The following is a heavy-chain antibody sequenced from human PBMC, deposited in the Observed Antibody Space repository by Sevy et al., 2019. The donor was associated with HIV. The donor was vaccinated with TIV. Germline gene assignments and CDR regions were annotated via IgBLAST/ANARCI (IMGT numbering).Heavy chain of an antibody. CDR2: ISPHNGDT. V-gene: IGHV1-18*01. CDR3: ARAHCSGGRCYSLAY. CDR1: GYTFTTYH. Sequence: ASVKVSCKISGYTFTTYHITWVRQAPGQGPECMGRISPHNGDTNYAPKFQGEVTMITDKSTRTAYMELRSLRSDDTAVYYCARAHCSGGRCYSLAYWGQGTLVTVSS. J-gene: IGHJ4*02. D-gene: IGHD2-15*01.